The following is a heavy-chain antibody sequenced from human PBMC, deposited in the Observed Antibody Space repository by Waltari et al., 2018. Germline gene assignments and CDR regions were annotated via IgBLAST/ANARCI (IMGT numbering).Heavy chain of an antibody. J-gene: IGHJ6*02. CDR3: ARVGVTTPSYYYGMDV. CDR1: GGSISSSNW. D-gene: IGHD4-17*01. V-gene: IGHV4-4*02. CDR2: IYHSGST. Sequence: TCAVSGGSISSSNWWSWVRQPPGKGLEWIGEIYHSGSTNYNPSLKSRVTISVDKSKNQFSLKLSSVTAADTAVYYCARVGVTTPSYYYGMDVWGQGTTVTVSS.